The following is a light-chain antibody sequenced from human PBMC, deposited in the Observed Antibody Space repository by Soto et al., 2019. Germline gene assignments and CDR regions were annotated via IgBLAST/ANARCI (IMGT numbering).Light chain of an antibody. CDR3: QQYDSYSRT. J-gene: IGKJ1*01. V-gene: IGKV1-5*01. Sequence: DIQMTQSPSTLSASVGERVTITCRASQSVGNWLAWYQQKPGKAPNLLIYDVSSLESGVPSGFSGSGSGTEFILTISSLQPDDFATDFRQQYDSYSRTFGQGTKVDIK. CDR1: QSVGNW. CDR2: DVS.